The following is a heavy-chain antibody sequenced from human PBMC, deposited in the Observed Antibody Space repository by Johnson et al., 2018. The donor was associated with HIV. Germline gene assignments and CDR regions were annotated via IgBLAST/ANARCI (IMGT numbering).Heavy chain of an antibody. CDR1: GFTFSSYG. J-gene: IGHJ3*02. CDR3: TTEWWSYAFDI. CDR2: VTGTGGDT. Sequence: VQLVESGGGLVQPGGSLRLSCAASGFTFSSYGMSWVRQAPGQGLEWVSGVTGTGGDTYYADYVRGRFTISRDNAKNSLYLQMNSMKTEDTAVYYCTTEWWSYAFDIWGQGTMVTVSS. D-gene: IGHD2-15*01. V-gene: IGHV3-23*04.